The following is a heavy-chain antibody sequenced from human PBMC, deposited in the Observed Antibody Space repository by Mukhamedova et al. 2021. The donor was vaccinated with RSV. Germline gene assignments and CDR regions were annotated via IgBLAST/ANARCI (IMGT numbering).Heavy chain of an antibody. CDR3: ARVNDCTNGVCYNGPYYYYYMDV. V-gene: IGHV1-69*01. CDR2: IPIFGTA. Sequence: IPIFGTANYAQKFQGRITITADESTSTAYMELSSLRSEDTAVYYCARVNDCTNGVCYNGPYYYYYMDVWGKGTTVTVSS. D-gene: IGHD2-8*01. J-gene: IGHJ6*03.